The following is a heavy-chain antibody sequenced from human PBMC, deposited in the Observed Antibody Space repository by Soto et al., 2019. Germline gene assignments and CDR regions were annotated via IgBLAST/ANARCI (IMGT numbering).Heavy chain of an antibody. CDR1: GFTFSDYY. J-gene: IGHJ4*02. CDR2: ISSSGSTI. Sequence: PGGSLRLSCAASGFTFSDYYMSWIRQAPGKGLEWVSYISSSGSTIYYADSVKGRFTISRDNAKNSLYLQMSSLRDEDTALYYCAREIAAADFDYWGQGTPVTVSS. CDR3: AREIAAADFDY. V-gene: IGHV3-11*04. D-gene: IGHD6-13*01.